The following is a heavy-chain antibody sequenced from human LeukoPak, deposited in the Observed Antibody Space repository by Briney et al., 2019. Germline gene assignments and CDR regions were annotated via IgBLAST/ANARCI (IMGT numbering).Heavy chain of an antibody. V-gene: IGHV5-51*01. CDR3: AKLAGAAYTWVDP. D-gene: IGHD3-16*01. CDR2: IHPSDSDT. CDR1: GYTFTDYW. J-gene: IGHJ5*02. Sequence: GESLKISCEGSGYTFTDYWIGWVRQMPGKGLEWMAIIHPSDSDTRYSPSFQGQVTISADKSISTAYLQWSSLKASDTAVYYCAKLAGAAYTWVDPWGQGTLATVSS.